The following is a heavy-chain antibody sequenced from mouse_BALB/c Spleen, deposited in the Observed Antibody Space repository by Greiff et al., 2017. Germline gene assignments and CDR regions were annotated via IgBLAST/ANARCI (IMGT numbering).Heavy chain of an antibody. Sequence: EVQVVESGGGLVKPGGSLKLSCAASGFTFSSYTMSWVRQTPEKRLEWVATISSGGSYTYYPDSVKGRCTISRDNAKNTLYLQMSSLKSEDTAMYYCARGEVPHYYAMDYWGQGTSVTVSS. CDR2: ISSGGSYT. D-gene: IGHD2-14*01. J-gene: IGHJ4*01. CDR3: ARGEVPHYYAMDY. V-gene: IGHV5-6-4*01. CDR1: GFTFSSYT.